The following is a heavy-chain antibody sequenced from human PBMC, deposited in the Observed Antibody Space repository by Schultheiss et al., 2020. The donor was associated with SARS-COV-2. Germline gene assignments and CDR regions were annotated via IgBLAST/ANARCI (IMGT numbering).Heavy chain of an antibody. J-gene: IGHJ4*02. Sequence: GGSLRLSCAASGFTFSSYAMHWVRQAPGKGLEWVSAISGSGGSTYYADSVKGRFTISRDNSKNTLYLQMNSLRAEDTAVYYCAKRYCSGGSCYPIDYWGQGTLVTVSS. CDR2: ISGSGGST. CDR3: AKRYCSGGSCYPIDY. V-gene: IGHV3-23*01. CDR1: GFTFSSYA. D-gene: IGHD2-15*01.